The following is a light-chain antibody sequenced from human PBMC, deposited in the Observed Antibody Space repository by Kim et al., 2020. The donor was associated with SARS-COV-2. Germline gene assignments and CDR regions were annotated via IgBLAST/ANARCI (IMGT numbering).Light chain of an antibody. CDR1: QDISNY. J-gene: IGKJ1*01. Sequence: ASVGDRVTITCRASQDISNYLAWFQLNPAKAPKLLIYAASALQPGVPSRFSGSGSGTDFTLTVTSLQPEDVATYYCQKCDSAPWTFGQGTKVDIK. CDR2: AAS. CDR3: QKCDSAPWT. V-gene: IGKV1-27*01.